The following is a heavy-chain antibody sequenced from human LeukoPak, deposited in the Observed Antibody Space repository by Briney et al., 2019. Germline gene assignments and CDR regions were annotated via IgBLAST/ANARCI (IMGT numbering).Heavy chain of an antibody. Sequence: SETLSLTCAVYGGSFSGYYWSWIRQPPGKGLEWIGEINHSGSTNYNPSLKSRVTISVDTSKNQFSLKLSSVTAADTAVYYCARHTGFYYGSGSYYCLDYWGQGTLVTVSS. CDR2: INHSGST. D-gene: IGHD3-10*01. CDR3: ARHTGFYYGSGSYYCLDY. V-gene: IGHV4-34*01. CDR1: GGSFSGYY. J-gene: IGHJ4*02.